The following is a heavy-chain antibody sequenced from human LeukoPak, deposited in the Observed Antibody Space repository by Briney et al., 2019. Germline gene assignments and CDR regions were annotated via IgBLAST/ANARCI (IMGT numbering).Heavy chain of an antibody. J-gene: IGHJ6*02. V-gene: IGHV1-69*13. CDR1: GGTFSSYA. CDR2: IIPIFGTA. CDR3: ARMGGIVVVPAAIDYYYYGMDV. D-gene: IGHD2-2*02. Sequence: ASVKVSCKASGGTFSSYAISWVRQAPGQGLECVGGIIPIFGTANYAQNFQGRVTITAGESTSTAYMELSSLRSEDTAVYYCARMGGIVVVPAAIDYYYYGMDVWGQGTTVTVSS.